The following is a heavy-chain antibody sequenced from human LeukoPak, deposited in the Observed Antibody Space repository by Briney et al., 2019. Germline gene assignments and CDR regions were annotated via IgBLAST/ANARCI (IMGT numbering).Heavy chain of an antibody. D-gene: IGHD2-2*01. Sequence: ASVTVSCKAFGYTFTGYYMHWVRQAPGQGLEWMGWINPNSGGTNYAQKFQGRVTMTRDTSISTAYMELSRLRSDDTAVYYCAREIVVVPAATRDYWGQGTLVTVSS. V-gene: IGHV1-2*02. CDR2: INPNSGGT. CDR3: AREIVVVPAATRDY. CDR1: GYTFTGYY. J-gene: IGHJ4*02.